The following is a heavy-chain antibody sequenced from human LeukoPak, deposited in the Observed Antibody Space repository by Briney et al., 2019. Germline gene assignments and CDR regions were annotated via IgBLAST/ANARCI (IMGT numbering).Heavy chain of an antibody. CDR3: ARDSLYVYSSSWFDY. J-gene: IGHJ4*02. V-gene: IGHV1-18*01. CDR2: ISAYNGNT. Sequence: ASVKVSCKASGYTFTSYGISWVRQAPGQGLEWMGWISAYNGNTNYAQKLQGRVTMTTDTSTSTAYMELRSLRSDDTAVYYCARDSLYVYSSSWFDYWGQGTLVTVSS. D-gene: IGHD6-13*01. CDR1: GYTFTSYG.